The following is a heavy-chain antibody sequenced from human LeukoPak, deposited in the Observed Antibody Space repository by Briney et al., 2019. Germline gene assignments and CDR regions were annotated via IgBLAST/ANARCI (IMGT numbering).Heavy chain of an antibody. J-gene: IGHJ4*02. V-gene: IGHV1-2*02. CDR2: INPNSGGT. Sequence: ASVTVSCKASGYTFTGYYMHWVRQAPGQGLEWMGWINPNSGGTNYAQKFQGRVTMTRDTSISTAYMELSRLRSDDTAVYYCARLSGGYYDSSLDYWGQGTLVTVSS. CDR1: GYTFTGYY. D-gene: IGHD3-22*01. CDR3: ARLSGGYYDSSLDY.